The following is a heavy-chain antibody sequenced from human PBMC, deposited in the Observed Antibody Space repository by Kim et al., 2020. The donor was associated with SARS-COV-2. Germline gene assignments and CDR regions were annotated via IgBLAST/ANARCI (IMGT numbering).Heavy chain of an antibody. CDR1: GFTFSSYW. D-gene: IGHD3-16*01. V-gene: IGHV3-74*01. CDR3: ASLSTGYVWDKFDY. J-gene: IGHJ4*02. CDR2: VNSDGSST. Sequence: GGSLRLSCVASGFTFSSYWMHWVRQAPGKGLVWVSRVNSDGSSTSYADSVKGRFTISRDNARNTLYLQMNSLRAEDTAVYYCASLSTGYVWDKFDYWGQGPWLPVSS.